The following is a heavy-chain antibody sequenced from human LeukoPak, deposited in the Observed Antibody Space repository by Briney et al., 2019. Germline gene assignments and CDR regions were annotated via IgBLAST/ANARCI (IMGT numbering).Heavy chain of an antibody. V-gene: IGHV3-64*01. D-gene: IGHD5-18*01. CDR3: ARDQNVVVRGYSYGPNYYYGMDV. CDR2: ISSNGGST. J-gene: IGHJ6*02. Sequence: GGSLRLSCAASGFTFSSYSMTWVRQAPGKGLEYVSAISSNGGSTYYANSVKGRFTISRDNSKNTLYLQMGSLRAEDMAVYYCARDQNVVVRGYSYGPNYYYGMDVWGQGTTVTVSS. CDR1: GFTFSSYS.